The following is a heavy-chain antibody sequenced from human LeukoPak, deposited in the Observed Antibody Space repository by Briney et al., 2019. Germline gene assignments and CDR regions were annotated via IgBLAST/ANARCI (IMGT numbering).Heavy chain of an antibody. CDR2: ISSSSSYT. V-gene: IGHV3-11*06. CDR1: GFTFSDYY. Sequence: GGSLRLSCAASGFTFSDYYMSWIRQAPGKGLEWVSYISSSSSYTNYADSVKGRFTISRDNAKNSLYLQMNSLRAEDTAVYYCARISSSWPGSNWFDPWGQGTLVTVSS. CDR3: ARISSSWPGSNWFDP. J-gene: IGHJ5*02. D-gene: IGHD6-13*01.